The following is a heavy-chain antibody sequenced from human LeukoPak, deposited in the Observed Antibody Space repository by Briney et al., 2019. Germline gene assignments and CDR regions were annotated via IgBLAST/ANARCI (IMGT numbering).Heavy chain of an antibody. V-gene: IGHV3-7*01. J-gene: IGHJ4*02. CDR3: ASLVLDYGDFEDY. D-gene: IGHD4-17*01. CDR1: GFTFSSYW. CDR2: IKQDGSEK. Sequence: GGSLRLSCAASGFTFSSYWMSWVRQAPGKGLEWVANIKQDGSEKYYVDSVKGRFTISRDNAKNSLYLQMNSPRAEDTAVYYCASLVLDYGDFEDYWGQGTLVTVSS.